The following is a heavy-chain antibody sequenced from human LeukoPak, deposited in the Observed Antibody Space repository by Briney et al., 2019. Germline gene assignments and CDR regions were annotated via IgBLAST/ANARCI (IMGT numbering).Heavy chain of an antibody. D-gene: IGHD1-1*01. Sequence: PSETLSLTCAVYGGSFSGYYWSWIRQPPRKGLEWIGEINHSGSTNYNPSLKSRVTISVDTSKNQFSLKLSSVTAADTAVYYCARVNWNPFDYWGQGTLVTVSS. V-gene: IGHV4-34*01. CDR2: INHSGST. CDR3: ARVNWNPFDY. CDR1: GGSFSGYY. J-gene: IGHJ4*02.